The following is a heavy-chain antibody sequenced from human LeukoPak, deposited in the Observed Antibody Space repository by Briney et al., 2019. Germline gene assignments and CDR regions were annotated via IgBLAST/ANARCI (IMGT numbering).Heavy chain of an antibody. D-gene: IGHD6-13*01. CDR3: ARGRFSGIAAAGRAGAFDI. V-gene: IGHV4-61*01. J-gene: IGHJ3*02. CDR1: GYSISSGYY. Sequence: SETLSLTCTVSGYSISSGYYWGWIRQPPGKGLEWIGYIYYSGSTNYNPSLKSRVTISVDTSKNQFSLKLSSVTAADTAVYYCARGRFSGIAAAGRAGAFDIWGQGTMVTVSS. CDR2: IYYSGST.